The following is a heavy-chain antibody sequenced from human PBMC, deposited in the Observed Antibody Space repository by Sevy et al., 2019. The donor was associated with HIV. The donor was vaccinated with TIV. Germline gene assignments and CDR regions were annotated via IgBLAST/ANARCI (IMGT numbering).Heavy chain of an antibody. J-gene: IGHJ6*02. Sequence: SETLSLTFTVSGGSISSYYWSWIRQPPGKGLEWIGYIYYSGSTNYNPSLKSRVTISVDTSKNQFSLKLGSVTAPDTARHYCARHRSEIVPRRITIFGGVIRAGYGMDVWGQGTTVTVSS. CDR2: IYYSGST. CDR3: ARHRSEIVPRRITIFGGVIRAGYGMDV. D-gene: IGHD3-3*01. CDR1: GGSISSYY. V-gene: IGHV4-59*08.